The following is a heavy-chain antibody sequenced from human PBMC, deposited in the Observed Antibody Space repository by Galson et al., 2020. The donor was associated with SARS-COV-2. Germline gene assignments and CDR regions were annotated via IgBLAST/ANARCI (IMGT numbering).Heavy chain of an antibody. CDR1: GFTVSSNY. V-gene: IGHV3-13*01. CDR2: IGTAGDT. D-gene: IGHD3-10*01. CDR3: ARGMVRGVGYYYYYGMDV. Sequence: GGSLRLSCAASGFTVSSNYMSWVRQAPGKGLEWVSAIGTAGDTYYPGSVKGRFTISRENAKNSLYLQMNSLRAGDTAVYYCARGMVRGVGYYYYYGMDVWGQGTTVTVSS. J-gene: IGHJ6*02.